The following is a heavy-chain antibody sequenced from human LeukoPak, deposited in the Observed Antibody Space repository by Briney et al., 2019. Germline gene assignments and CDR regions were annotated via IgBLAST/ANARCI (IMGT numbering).Heavy chain of an antibody. Sequence: GGSLRLSCAASGFTFSNAWMSWVRQAPGKGLEWIGRIKSKSAGGTTDYAAPVKGRFTISRDDSTNTLYVKMNSLKAEDTAVYYCTTGWYSGNYFDYWGQGTLVTVSS. D-gene: IGHD1-26*01. V-gene: IGHV3-15*01. CDR2: IKSKSAGGTT. J-gene: IGHJ4*02. CDR1: GFTFSNAW. CDR3: TTGWYSGNYFDY.